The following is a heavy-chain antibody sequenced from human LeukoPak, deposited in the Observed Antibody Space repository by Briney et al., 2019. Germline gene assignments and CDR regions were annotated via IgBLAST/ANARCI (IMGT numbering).Heavy chain of an antibody. V-gene: IGHV3-48*01. D-gene: IGHD2-21*01. CDR3: ARDYYGDPLDY. Sequence: GGSLRLSCAASGFTFSSYSMNWVRQAPGKGLEWVSYISSSSSTIYYADSVKGRFTISRDNAKNSLYLQMNRLRAEDTAVYYCARDYYGDPLDYWGHGTLVTVSS. CDR2: ISSSSSTI. J-gene: IGHJ4*01. CDR1: GFTFSSYS.